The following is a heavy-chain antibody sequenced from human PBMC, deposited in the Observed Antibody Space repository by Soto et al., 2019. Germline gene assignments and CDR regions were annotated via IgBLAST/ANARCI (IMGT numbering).Heavy chain of an antibody. D-gene: IGHD3-22*01. V-gene: IGHV4-61*01. CDR1: GGSVSSGSYY. CDR2: IYYSGST. J-gene: IGHJ3*02. CDR3: ARDRVVAFRQLDI. Sequence: SXTLSLTCTVSGGSVSSGSYYCSWILQPPGKGLEWIGYIYYSGSTNYNPSLKSRVTISVDTSKNQFSLKLSSVTAADTAVYYCARDRVVAFRQLDIWGQGTMVTVSS.